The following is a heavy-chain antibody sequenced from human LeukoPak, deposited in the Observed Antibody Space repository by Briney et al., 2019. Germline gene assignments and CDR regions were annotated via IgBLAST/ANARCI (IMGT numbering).Heavy chain of an antibody. D-gene: IGHD3-22*01. CDR2: ISYDGSNK. V-gene: IGHV3-30*03. CDR3: AREGVVGSGYYYFDY. Sequence: GGSLRLSCVASGFTFSSYWMGWVRQAPGKGLEWVAVISYDGSNKYYADSVKGRFTISRDNSKNTLYLQMNSLRAEDTAVYYCAREGVVGSGYYYFDYWGQGTLVTVSS. CDR1: GFTFSSYW. J-gene: IGHJ4*02.